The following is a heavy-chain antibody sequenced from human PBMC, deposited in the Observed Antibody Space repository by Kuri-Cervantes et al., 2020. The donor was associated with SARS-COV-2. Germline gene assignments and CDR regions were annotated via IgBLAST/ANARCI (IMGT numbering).Heavy chain of an antibody. V-gene: IGHV4-39*01. Sequence: SETLSLTCTVSGGSISSSSYYWGWIRQPPGKGLEWNGSIYYSGSTYYNPSLKSRVTISVDTSKNQFSLKLRFVTAADTAVYYCARHVVCSSTSCDGYNWFDPWGQGTLVTVSS. CDR3: ARHVVCSSTSCDGYNWFDP. J-gene: IGHJ5*02. CDR2: IYYSGST. CDR1: GGSISSSSYY. D-gene: IGHD2-2*01.